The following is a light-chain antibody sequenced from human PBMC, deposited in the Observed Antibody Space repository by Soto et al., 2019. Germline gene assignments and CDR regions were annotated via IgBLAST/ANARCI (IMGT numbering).Light chain of an antibody. J-gene: IGKJ1*01. CDR1: QSISNW. V-gene: IGKV1-5*01. CDR3: QQYDSYSPT. CDR2: DAS. Sequence: DIPMTQSPSTLSASVGDRVTITCRASQSISNWLAWYQQKPGRAPKFLIYDASSVESGVPARFSGSGSGTEFTLTISSLQPDDFATYYCQQYDSYSPTFGQGTKVEVK.